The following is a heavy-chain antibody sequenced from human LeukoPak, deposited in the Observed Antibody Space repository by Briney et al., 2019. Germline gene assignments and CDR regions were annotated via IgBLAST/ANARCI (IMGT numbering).Heavy chain of an antibody. CDR1: GGTFSSYA. V-gene: IGHV1-69*13. Sequence: ASVKVSCKASGGTFSSYAISWVRQAPGQGLEWMGGIIPIFGTANYAQKFQGRVTITADESTSTAYMELSSLRSEDTAVYYCAKDMAPQYCTNGVCYNGFDPWGQGTLVTVSS. D-gene: IGHD2-8*01. CDR2: IIPIFGTA. CDR3: AKDMAPQYCTNGVCYNGFDP. J-gene: IGHJ5*02.